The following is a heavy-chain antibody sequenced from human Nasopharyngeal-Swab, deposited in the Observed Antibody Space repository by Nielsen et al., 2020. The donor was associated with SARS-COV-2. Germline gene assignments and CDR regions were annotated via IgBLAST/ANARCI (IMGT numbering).Heavy chain of an antibody. Sequence: GESLKISCAASGFTVSRNYMTWVRQAPGKGLECVPVINSGGSTYYADSVKGRFTISRDNSKNTLYLQMNSLRAEDTAVYYCVREGPHCSSTTCYAFDIWGQGTMVTVSS. CDR2: INSGGST. CDR1: GFTVSRNY. J-gene: IGHJ3*02. D-gene: IGHD2-2*01. V-gene: IGHV3-53*01. CDR3: VREGPHCSSTTCYAFDI.